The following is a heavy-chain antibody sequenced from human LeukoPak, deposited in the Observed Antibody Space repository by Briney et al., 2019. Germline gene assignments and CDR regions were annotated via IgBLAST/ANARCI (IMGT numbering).Heavy chain of an antibody. CDR2: INPNNGGT. V-gene: IGHV1-2*02. CDR3: AKDLSYYGSGSFSVDV. D-gene: IGHD3-10*01. J-gene: IGHJ6*02. CDR1: GYTFTNYA. Sequence: EASVKVSCKASGYTFTNYAISWVRQAPGQGLEWMGWINPNNGGTNYAQKFQGRVTMTRDTSITTAYMELSRLRSDDTAVYYCAKDLSYYGSGSFSVDVWGQGTTVTVSS.